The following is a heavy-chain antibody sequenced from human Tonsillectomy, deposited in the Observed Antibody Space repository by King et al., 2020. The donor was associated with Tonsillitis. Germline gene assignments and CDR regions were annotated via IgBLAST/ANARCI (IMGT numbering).Heavy chain of an antibody. Sequence: TLKESGPTLVKPTQTLTLTCTFSGFSLTTSGVGVGWIRQPPGKALEWLALIYWNHDKRYSPSLKSRLTITKDTSKNQVVLTMTNMDPVDTATYYCAHSRISYYYDGSGSYTFDTWGQGTMVTVSS. J-gene: IGHJ3*02. CDR2: IYWNHDK. CDR3: AHSRISYYYDGSGSYTFDT. D-gene: IGHD3-22*01. V-gene: IGHV2-5*01. CDR1: GFSLTTSGVG.